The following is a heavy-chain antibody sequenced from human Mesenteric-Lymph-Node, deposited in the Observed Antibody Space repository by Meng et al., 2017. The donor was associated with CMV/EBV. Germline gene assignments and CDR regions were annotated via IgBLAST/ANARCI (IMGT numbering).Heavy chain of an antibody. CDR2: INQDGSEK. CDR3: AKDMNSNYVGIFDY. V-gene: IGHV3-7*03. D-gene: IGHD4-11*01. Sequence: GGSLRLSCAASAFNFSDYWMRWVRQAPGTGLEWVANINQDGSEKHSVDSVRGRFTISRDNAKNSLYLQMNSLRAEDTALYYCAKDMNSNYVGIFDYWGQGTLVTVSS. J-gene: IGHJ4*02. CDR1: AFNFSDYW.